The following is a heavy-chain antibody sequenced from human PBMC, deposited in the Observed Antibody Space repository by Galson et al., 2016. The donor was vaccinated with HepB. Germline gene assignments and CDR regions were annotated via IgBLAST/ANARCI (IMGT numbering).Heavy chain of an antibody. D-gene: IGHD2/OR15-2a*01. CDR2: ISTYSGNT. V-gene: IGHV1-18*01. J-gene: IGHJ4*02. CDR3: WRDVQYRFDS. CDR1: GYTFTTSG. Sequence: SVKVSCKASGYTFTTSGISWVRQAPGQGLEWMGWISTYSGNTKYAQKFQGGLTLTTDSSTTTAYMELRSLRFDDTALYYCWRDVQYRFDSWGQGTLVTVPS.